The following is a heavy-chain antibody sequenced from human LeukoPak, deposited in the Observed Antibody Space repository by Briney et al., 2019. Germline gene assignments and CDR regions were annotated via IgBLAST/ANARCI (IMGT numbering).Heavy chain of an antibody. CDR2: TSDDSNYI. V-gene: IGHV3-21*01. D-gene: IGHD2-2*01. CDR3: ANHLACGSTSCPPFDS. CDR1: GFTFSDYS. Sequence: GGSLRLSCAASGFTFSDYSMNWVRQAPGKGLEWVSSTSDDSNYIYYADSVKGRFTISRDNAKNSLYLQMNSLRAEDTAVYYCANHLACGSTSCPPFDSWGQGTLVTVSS. J-gene: IGHJ4*02.